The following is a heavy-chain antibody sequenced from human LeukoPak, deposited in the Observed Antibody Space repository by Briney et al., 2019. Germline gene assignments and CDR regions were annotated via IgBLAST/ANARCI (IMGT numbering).Heavy chain of an antibody. CDR3: AKDGGYGSGTYYPDY. CDR1: GFTFSSYA. CDR2: ISGGAGGA. D-gene: IGHD3-10*01. J-gene: IGHJ4*02. Sequence: GGSLRLSCAASGFTFSSYAMNWVRQAPGKGLEWVSSISGGAGGAAYADSVKGRFTMSRDNSKNTLYLQMNSLRAEDTAVYYCAKDGGYGSGTYYPDYWGQGTLVTVSS. V-gene: IGHV3-23*01.